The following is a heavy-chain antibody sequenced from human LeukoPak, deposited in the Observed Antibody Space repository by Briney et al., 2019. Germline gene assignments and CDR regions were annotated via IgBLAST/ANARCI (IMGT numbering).Heavy chain of an antibody. J-gene: IGHJ4*02. V-gene: IGHV3-23*01. D-gene: IGHD6-19*01. CDR3: ASRFEHSNGWFDY. Sequence: GGSLRLSCAASGFTFSSYAMSWVRQAPGKGLEWVSAISGSGGSTYYADSVKGRFTISRDNAKNSLYLQMNSLRAEDTAVYYCASRFEHSNGWFDYWDQGTLVTVSS. CDR2: ISGSGGST. CDR1: GFTFSSYA.